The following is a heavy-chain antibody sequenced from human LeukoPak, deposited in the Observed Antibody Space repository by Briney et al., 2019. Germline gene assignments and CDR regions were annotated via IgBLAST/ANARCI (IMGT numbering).Heavy chain of an antibody. CDR2: ISAYNGNT. Sequence: ASVKVSCKASGYTFTSYGISWVRQAPGQGLEWMGWISAYNGNTNYAQKLQGRVTMTTDTSTSTAYMELRSLRSDDTAVYYCAREGPSLGRGYCSSTSCPCYYYYMDVWGKGTTVTVSS. V-gene: IGHV1-18*01. D-gene: IGHD2-2*01. CDR3: AREGPSLGRGYCSSTSCPCYYYYMDV. CDR1: GYTFTSYG. J-gene: IGHJ6*03.